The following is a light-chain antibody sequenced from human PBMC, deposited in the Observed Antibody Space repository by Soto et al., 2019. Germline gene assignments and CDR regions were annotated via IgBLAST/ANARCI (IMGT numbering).Light chain of an antibody. CDR2: LGS. V-gene: IGKV2-28*01. J-gene: IGKJ2*01. CDR1: QSLLHSNGYNY. Sequence: DIVMTQSPLSLPVTPGEPASISCTSSQSLLHSNGYNYLDWYLQKQGQSPQLLINLGSNRASGVPDRFSGSGSGTDFTLKISRVEAEDVGVYYCMQALQTRYTCGQGTKLEIK. CDR3: MQALQTRYT.